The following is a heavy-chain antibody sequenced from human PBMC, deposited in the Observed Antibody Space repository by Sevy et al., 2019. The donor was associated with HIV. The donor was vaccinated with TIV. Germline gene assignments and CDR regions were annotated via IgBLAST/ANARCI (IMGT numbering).Heavy chain of an antibody. CDR3: ARARGYSYGGDAFDI. V-gene: IGHV3-30-3*01. CDR1: GFTFSSYA. CDR2: ISYDGSNK. Sequence: GKSLKISCAASGFTFSSYAMHWVRQAPGKGLEWVAVISYDGSNKYYADSVKGRFTISRDNSKNTLYLQMNSLRAEDTAVYYCARARGYSYGGDAFDIWGQGTMVTVSS. J-gene: IGHJ3*02. D-gene: IGHD5-18*01.